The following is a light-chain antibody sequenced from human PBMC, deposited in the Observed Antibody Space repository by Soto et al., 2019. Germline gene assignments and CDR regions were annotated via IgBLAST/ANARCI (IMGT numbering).Light chain of an antibody. CDR3: QSYDNSLSGSRV. CDR1: SSDIGSNS. J-gene: IGLJ3*02. Sequence: QSVLTQPPSASRTPGQRVTIPCSGSSSDIGSNSVNWYQQLPGAAPRLLIYANDHRPSGVPDRFSASKSGTSASLAISGVRSEDEAFYYCQSYDNSLSGSRVFGGGTKLTVL. CDR2: AND. V-gene: IGLV1-44*01.